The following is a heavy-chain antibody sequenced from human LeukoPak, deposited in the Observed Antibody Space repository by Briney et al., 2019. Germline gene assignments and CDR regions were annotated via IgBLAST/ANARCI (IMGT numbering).Heavy chain of an antibody. J-gene: IGHJ4*02. CDR1: GFTFSSYS. CDR2: ISSSSSYI. Sequence: GGSLRLSCAASGFTFSSYSMNWVRQAPGKGLEWVSSISSSSSYIYYADSVKGRFTISRDNAKNSLYLQMNSLRAEDTAVYYRARDIDSSWSAFDYWGQGTLVTVSS. D-gene: IGHD6-6*01. CDR3: ARDIDSSWSAFDY. V-gene: IGHV3-21*01.